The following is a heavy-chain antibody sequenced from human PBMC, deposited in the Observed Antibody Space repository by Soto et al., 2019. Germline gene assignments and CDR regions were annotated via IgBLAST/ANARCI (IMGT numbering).Heavy chain of an antibody. CDR1: GFTFSSYA. CDR2: ISGSGGST. J-gene: IGHJ5*02. V-gene: IGHV3-23*01. Sequence: EVQLLESGGGLVQPGGSLRLSCAASGFTFSSYAMSWVRQAPGKGLEWVSAISGSGGSTYYADSVKGRFTISRDNSKNTLYLQMNSLRAEDTAVYYCAKDVVVHSSSANWFDPWGQGTLVTVSS. D-gene: IGHD6-6*01. CDR3: AKDVVVHSSSANWFDP.